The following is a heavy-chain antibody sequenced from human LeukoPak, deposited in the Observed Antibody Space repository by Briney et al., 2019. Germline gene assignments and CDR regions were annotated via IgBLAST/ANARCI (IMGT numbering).Heavy chain of an antibody. D-gene: IGHD1-14*01. V-gene: IGHV3-23*01. CDR3: AKDRPHPSAEPTNFGY. CDR2: TSGSGGSA. CDR1: GFTFSNYA. J-gene: IGHJ4*02. Sequence: GGSLRLSCAASGFTFSNYAMSWVRQAPGKGLEWVSATSGSGGSAYYADSVKGRFTISRDNSKNTLYLLMNSLRAEDTAVYYCAKDRPHPSAEPTNFGYWGQGTLVTVSS.